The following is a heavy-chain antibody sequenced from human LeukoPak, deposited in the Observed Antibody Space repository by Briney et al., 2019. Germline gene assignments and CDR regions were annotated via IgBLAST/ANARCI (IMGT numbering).Heavy chain of an antibody. CDR3: ARDGVSSSPDFDY. CDR1: GFTFGGYW. CDR2: IKYDGSEK. Sequence: GGSLRLSCGGSGFTFGGYWMYWVRQAPGKGLEWVANIKYDGSEKNYVDSVKGRFTISRDNAKNSLYLQMNSLRAEDTAVYYCARDGVSSSPDFDYWGQGTLVTVSS. J-gene: IGHJ4*02. V-gene: IGHV3-7*01. D-gene: IGHD6-6*01.